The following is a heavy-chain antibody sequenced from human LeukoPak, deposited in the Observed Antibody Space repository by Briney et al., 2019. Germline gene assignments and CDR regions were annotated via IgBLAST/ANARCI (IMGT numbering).Heavy chain of an antibody. CDR1: GFTFSSYG. J-gene: IGHJ4*02. CDR3: ARDVAYSAFDY. CDR2: ISSSSSYI. Sequence: GGSLRLSCAASGFTFSSYGMNWVRQAPGKGLEWVSFISSSSSYIYYADSVKGRFTISRDNAKNSLYLQMSSLRAEDTGVFYCARDVAYSAFDYWGQGTLVTVSS. V-gene: IGHV3-21*01. D-gene: IGHD2-21*01.